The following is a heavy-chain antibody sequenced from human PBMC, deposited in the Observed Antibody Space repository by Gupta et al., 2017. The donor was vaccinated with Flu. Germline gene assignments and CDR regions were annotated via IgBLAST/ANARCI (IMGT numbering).Heavy chain of an antibody. J-gene: IGHJ4*02. V-gene: IGHV3-48*02. CDR1: GFPFSDYS. Sequence: EVPLVASGGGLVQPGGSLRLSCAASGFPFSDYSRNWVRQAAGKGLEWISYISSTGNTIYYADSVRGRFTISRDNARNSLYLQMDSLRDEDTAVYWCARSCLAVAGTDIWGQGTLITVSS. D-gene: IGHD6-19*01. CDR2: ISSTGNTI. CDR3: ARSCLAVAGTDI.